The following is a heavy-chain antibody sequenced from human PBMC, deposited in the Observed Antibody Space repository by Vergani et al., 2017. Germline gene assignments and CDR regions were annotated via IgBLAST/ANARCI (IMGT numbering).Heavy chain of an antibody. Sequence: QVQLVQSGAEVKKPGSSVKVSRKASGGTFSSYAISWVRQAPGQGLEWMGRIIPILGIANYAQKFQGRVTITADKSTSTAYMELSSLRSEDTAVYYCARVGGDDYYDSSGYDYWGQGTLVTVSS. V-gene: IGHV1-69*04. CDR3: ARVGGDDYYDSSGYDY. D-gene: IGHD3-22*01. J-gene: IGHJ4*02. CDR2: IIPILGIA. CDR1: GGTFSSYA.